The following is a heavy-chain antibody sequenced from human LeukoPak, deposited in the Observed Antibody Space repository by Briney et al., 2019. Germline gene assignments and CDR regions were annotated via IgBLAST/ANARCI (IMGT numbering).Heavy chain of an antibody. CDR1: GGSINNYY. J-gene: IGHJ4*02. CDR3: ARVGDCSNGVCYLPFDY. D-gene: IGHD2-8*01. CDR2: FYYSGST. V-gene: IGHV4-59*01. Sequence: SETLSLTCTVSGGSINNYYWSWIRQPPGKGLEWIGYFYYSGSTNYNPSLKSRVNISVDTSKNQFSLKLSSVTAADTAVYYCARVGDCSNGVCYLPFDYWGQGTLVTVSS.